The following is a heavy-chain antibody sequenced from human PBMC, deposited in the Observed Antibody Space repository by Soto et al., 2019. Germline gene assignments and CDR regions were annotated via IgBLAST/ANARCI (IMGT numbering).Heavy chain of an antibody. CDR2: IWHDGSNE. CDR1: GFTFSDYG. Sequence: QVQLVESGGGVVQPGRSLRLSCAASGFTFSDYGMHWVRQAPGKGLEWVALIWHDGSNEYYADTVKGRFTISRDNSKNTLYLQMNSLRAEDTAVYYWAGINYDIFTSYFSDYWGQGTLVTVSS. D-gene: IGHD3-9*01. CDR3: AGINYDIFTSYFSDY. V-gene: IGHV3-33*01. J-gene: IGHJ4*02.